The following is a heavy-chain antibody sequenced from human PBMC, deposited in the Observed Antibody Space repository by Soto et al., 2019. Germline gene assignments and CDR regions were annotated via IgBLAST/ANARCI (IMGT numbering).Heavy chain of an antibody. J-gene: IGHJ4*02. CDR2: LNPDTAST. D-gene: IGHD3-10*01. CDR3: ARGGGYYGSGAYYRGYFAY. V-gene: IGHV1-3*01. Sequence: GASVKVSCKASGYSFANYTIHWVRQAPGQGLEWMGWLNPDTASTKFSPKFQGRVIITRDKSANTAFMQLTSLTSEDTALYYCARGGGYYGSGAYYRGYFAYWGRGTLVTVSS. CDR1: GYSFANYT.